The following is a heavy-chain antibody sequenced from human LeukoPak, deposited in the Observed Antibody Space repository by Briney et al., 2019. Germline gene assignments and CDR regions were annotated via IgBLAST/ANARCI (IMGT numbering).Heavy chain of an antibody. D-gene: IGHD5/OR15-5a*01. Sequence: ASVKVSCMASGYTFTRHAISWVRQAPGLGLEWMGWIRPDSGDTGHAQKFRGRVVITRDNSIDTTYMELSSLTSEDTAIYYCARELSTSVPDFWGQGTLVTVSS. CDR2: IRPDSGDT. J-gene: IGHJ4*02. CDR3: ARELSTSVPDF. V-gene: IGHV1-8*03. CDR1: GYTFTRHA.